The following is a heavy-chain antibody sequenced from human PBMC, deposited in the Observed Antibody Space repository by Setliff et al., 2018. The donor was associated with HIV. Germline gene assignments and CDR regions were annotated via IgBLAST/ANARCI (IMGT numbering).Heavy chain of an antibody. D-gene: IGHD6-6*01. J-gene: IGHJ5*02. V-gene: IGHV4-31*03. CDR1: GGSISSEGYY. CDR3: VRAEYSSSSDWFAP. Sequence: SETLSLTCTVSGGSISSEGYYWSWIRQHPGKGLEWIGYIYYSGNTYYSPSPKNRLTISVDTSKNQFSLKLRSVTAADTAVYYCVRAEYSSSSDWFAPWGQGALVTVSS. CDR2: IYYSGNT.